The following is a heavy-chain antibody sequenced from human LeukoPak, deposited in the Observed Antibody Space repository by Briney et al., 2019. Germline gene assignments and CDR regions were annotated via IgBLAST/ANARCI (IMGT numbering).Heavy chain of an antibody. D-gene: IGHD6-19*01. CDR1: GGSISSYY. J-gene: IGHJ4*02. CDR2: IYYSGST. V-gene: IGHV4-59*01. CDR3: ARSYSSGLEFDY. Sequence: PSETLSLTCTVSGGSISSYYWSWIRQPPGKGLEWIGYIYYSGSTNYNPSLKSRVTISVYTSKNQFSLKLSSVTAADTAVYYCARSYSSGLEFDYWGQGTLVTVSS.